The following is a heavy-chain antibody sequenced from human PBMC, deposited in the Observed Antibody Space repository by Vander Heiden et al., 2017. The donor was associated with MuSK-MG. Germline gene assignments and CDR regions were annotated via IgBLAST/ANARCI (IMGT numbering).Heavy chain of an antibody. V-gene: IGHV4-59*01. J-gene: IGHJ5*02. CDR1: GGPISSYY. CDR3: ARVVVVTARGWFDP. Sequence: QVQLQESGPGLVKPSETLSLTCTVSGGPISSYYWSWIRQPPGKGLEWIGYIYYSGSTNYNPSLKSRVTISVDTSKNQFSLKLSSVTAADTAVYYCARVVVVTARGWFDPWGQGTLVTVSS. CDR2: IYYSGST. D-gene: IGHD2-21*02.